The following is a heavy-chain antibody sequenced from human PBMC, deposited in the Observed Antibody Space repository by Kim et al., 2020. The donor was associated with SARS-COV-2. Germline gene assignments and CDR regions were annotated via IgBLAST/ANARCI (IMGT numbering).Heavy chain of an antibody. V-gene: IGHV3-30-3*01. J-gene: IGHJ3*02. Sequence: GGSLRLSCAASGFTFSSYAMHWVRQAPGKGLEWVAVISYDGSNKYYADSVKGRFTISRDNSKNTLYLQMNSLRAEDTAVYYCAREFQWRGPGDAFDIWGQGTMVTVSS. D-gene: IGHD6-19*01. CDR3: AREFQWRGPGDAFDI. CDR2: ISYDGSNK. CDR1: GFTFSSYA.